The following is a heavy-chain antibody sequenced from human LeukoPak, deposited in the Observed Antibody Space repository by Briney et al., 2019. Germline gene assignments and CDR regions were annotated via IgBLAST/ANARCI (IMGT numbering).Heavy chain of an antibody. CDR3: TRHSLVAGGEPFDY. Sequence: GGSLRLSCAASGFTFSSYAMSWVRQAPGKGLEWASAISGSGGSTYYADSVKGRFTISRDNSKNTLYLQMNSLKTEDTAVYYCTRHSLVAGGEPFDYWGQGTLVTVSS. V-gene: IGHV3-23*01. D-gene: IGHD1-14*01. J-gene: IGHJ4*02. CDR1: GFTFSSYA. CDR2: ISGSGGST.